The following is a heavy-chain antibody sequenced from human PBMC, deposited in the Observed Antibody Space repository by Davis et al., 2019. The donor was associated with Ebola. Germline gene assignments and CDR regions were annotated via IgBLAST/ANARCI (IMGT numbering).Heavy chain of an antibody. D-gene: IGHD3-16*01. Sequence: ASVKVSCKASGYTFTSYYMHWVRQATGQGLEWMGIINPSGGSTSYAQKFQGRVTMTRDTSTSTVDMELSSLRSEDTAVYYCARVRGGGDYVDYRGQGTLVTVSS. CDR3: ARVRGGGDYVDY. J-gene: IGHJ4*02. V-gene: IGHV1-46*01. CDR1: GYTFTSYY. CDR2: INPSGGST.